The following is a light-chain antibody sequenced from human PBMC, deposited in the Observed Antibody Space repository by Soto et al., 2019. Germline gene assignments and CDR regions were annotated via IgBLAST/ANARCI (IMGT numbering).Light chain of an antibody. Sequence: EIVLTQSPGTLSLSPGERATLSCRVSQSVGSSYLAWYQQKPGQAPRLLIYGASSRATGIPDRFSGSGSGTDFTLTVSRLEPEDCAVYYCQQYGSSPPWTFGQGTKVEIK. V-gene: IGKV3-20*01. CDR1: QSVGSSY. CDR2: GAS. J-gene: IGKJ1*01. CDR3: QQYGSSPPWT.